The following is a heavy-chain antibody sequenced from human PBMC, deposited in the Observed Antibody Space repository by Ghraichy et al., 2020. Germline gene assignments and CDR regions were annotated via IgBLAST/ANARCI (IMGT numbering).Heavy chain of an antibody. J-gene: IGHJ6*02. CDR2: IKQDGSEK. CDR1: GFTFSNYW. CDR3: TRAIDV. V-gene: IGHV3-7*01. Sequence: GALRLSCAASGFTFSNYWMHWVRQAPGKGLEWVANIKQDGSEKYYVDSVKGRFTISRDNAKNSLYLQMNSLRAEDTGVYYCTRAIDVWGQGTMVTVSS.